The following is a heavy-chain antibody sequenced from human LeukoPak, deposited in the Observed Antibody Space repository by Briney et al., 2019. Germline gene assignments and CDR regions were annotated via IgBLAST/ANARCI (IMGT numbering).Heavy chain of an antibody. CDR2: INSGDSDT. CDR3: ARQPGAGWFDP. Sequence: GESLKISCKGSGYSFTSYWISWVRQMPGKGLEWMAIINSGDSDTRYSPSFQGQVTISADKSISTVYLQWGSLKASDTAMYYCARQPGAGWFDPWGQGTLVTVSS. CDR1: GYSFTSYW. V-gene: IGHV5-51*01. J-gene: IGHJ5*02. D-gene: IGHD3-10*01.